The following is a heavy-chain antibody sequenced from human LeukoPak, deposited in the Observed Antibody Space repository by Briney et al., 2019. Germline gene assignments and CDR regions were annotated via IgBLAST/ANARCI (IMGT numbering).Heavy chain of an antibody. Sequence: PGGSLRLSCAASRFTFSTYSMNWVRQAPGKGLEWVSSIDSTSTYIYYADSVKGRFTISRDNAKNSLHLQMDSLRAEDTAVYYCARDSLVGSTTPVFDYWGQGTLVTVSS. CDR2: IDSTSTYI. D-gene: IGHD1-26*01. J-gene: IGHJ4*02. CDR3: ARDSLVGSTTPVFDY. V-gene: IGHV3-21*04. CDR1: RFTFSTYS.